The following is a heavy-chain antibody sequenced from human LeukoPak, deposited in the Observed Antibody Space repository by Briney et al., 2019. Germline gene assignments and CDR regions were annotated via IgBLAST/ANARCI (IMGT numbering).Heavy chain of an antibody. V-gene: IGHV4-30-4*01. J-gene: IGHJ1*01. CDR2: IYYSGST. CDR1: GGSISSGDYY. Sequence: PQTLSLTCTVSGGSISSGDYYWSWIRQPPGKGLEWIGYIYYSGSTYYNPSLKSRVTISVDTSKNQFSLKLSSVTAADTAVYYCARGGAARLHFQNWGQGTLVTVSS. D-gene: IGHD6-6*01. CDR3: ARGGAARLHFQN.